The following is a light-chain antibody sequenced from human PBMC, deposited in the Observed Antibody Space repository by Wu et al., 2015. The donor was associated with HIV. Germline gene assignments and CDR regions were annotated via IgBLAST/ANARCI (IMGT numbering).Light chain of an antibody. V-gene: IGKV3-20*01. CDR1: HSVSSSY. CDR3: QQYGNSPT. CDR2: GAS. Sequence: EIVLTQSPGTLSLSPGERATLSCRASHSVSSSYLAWYQHKPGQAPRLLIYGASSRATGIPDRFSASGSGTDFTLTISRLEPEDFAVYYCQQYGNSPTFGQGTRLEIK. J-gene: IGKJ5*01.